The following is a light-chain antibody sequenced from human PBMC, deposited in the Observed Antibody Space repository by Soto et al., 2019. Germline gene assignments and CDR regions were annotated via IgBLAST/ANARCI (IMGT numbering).Light chain of an antibody. CDR2: DSS. V-gene: IGKV1-5*01. CDR3: QQYDSFSVT. Sequence: DFLMAQPPSTLSASVGDRVSITCGASQSISSWLAWYQQKKGRAAKLLIYDSSSLESGVPSRFSGSGSGTELRLTISTMQPDDCATYDGQQYDSFSVTFGQGTRLEIK. CDR1: QSISSW. J-gene: IGKJ5*01.